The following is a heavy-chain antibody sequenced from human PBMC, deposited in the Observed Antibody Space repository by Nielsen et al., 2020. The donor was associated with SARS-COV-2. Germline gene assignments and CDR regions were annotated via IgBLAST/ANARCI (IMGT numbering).Heavy chain of an antibody. CDR2: VYYSGST. J-gene: IGHJ4*02. Sequence: SETLSLTCTVSGGSISSGDYYWSWIRQPPGKGLEWIGYVYYSGSTYYNPSLKSRVTTSVDTSKNQFSLKLSSVTAADTAVYYCARVGRFGELLADYWGQGTLVTVSS. V-gene: IGHV4-30-4*01. CDR3: ARVGRFGELLADY. D-gene: IGHD3-10*01. CDR1: GGSISSGDYY.